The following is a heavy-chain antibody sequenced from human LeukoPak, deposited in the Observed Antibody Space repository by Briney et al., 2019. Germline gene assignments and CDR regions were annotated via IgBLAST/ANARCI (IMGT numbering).Heavy chain of an antibody. J-gene: IGHJ4*02. CDR1: GFTFSSYS. V-gene: IGHV3-21*01. Sequence: PGGSLRLSCAPSGFTFSSYSMNWVRQAPGKGLEWVSSISSISSYIYYADSVKGRFTISRDNAKNSLYLQMNSLRAEDTAVYYCARAYIVATSLGYWGQGTLVTVSS. CDR3: ARAYIVATSLGY. D-gene: IGHD5-12*01. CDR2: ISSISSYI.